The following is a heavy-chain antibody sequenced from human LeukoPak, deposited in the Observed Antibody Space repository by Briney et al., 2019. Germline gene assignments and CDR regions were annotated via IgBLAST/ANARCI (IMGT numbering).Heavy chain of an antibody. V-gene: IGHV3-30*18. CDR3: AKGPWFAEWPKDD. CDR1: GFTFSSYG. J-gene: IGHJ4*02. CDR2: ISYDGSNK. Sequence: GRSLRLSCAASGFTFSSYGMHWVRQAPGKGLEWVAVISYDGSNKYYADSVKGRFTISRDNSKNTLYLQMNSLRGEDTAVYYCAKGPWFAEWPKDDWGQGTLVTVSS. D-gene: IGHD3-10*01.